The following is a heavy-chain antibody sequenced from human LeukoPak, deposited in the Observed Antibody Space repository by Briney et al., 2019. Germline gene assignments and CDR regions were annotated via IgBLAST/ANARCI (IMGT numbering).Heavy chain of an antibody. V-gene: IGHV5-51*01. CDR2: IYPGDSDT. CDR1: GYSFTNYW. J-gene: IGHJ4*02. Sequence: GESLKISCKGSGYSFTNYWIGWVRQLPGKGLEWMGIIYPGDSDTRYSPSFQGQVTISTDKSISTAYLQWSSLKPSDTALYYCARRAEGIFGYWGQGTLVTVSS. D-gene: IGHD3-10*01. CDR3: ARRAEGIFGY.